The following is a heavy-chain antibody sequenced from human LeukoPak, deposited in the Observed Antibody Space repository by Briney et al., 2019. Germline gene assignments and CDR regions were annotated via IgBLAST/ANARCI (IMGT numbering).Heavy chain of an antibody. CDR1: GGPISSYY. J-gene: IGHJ4*02. V-gene: IGHV4-59*01. CDR2: IYYSGST. Sequence: SETPSLPCTVSGGPISSYYWSWIRQPPRKGLEGVGYIYYSGSTNYNPSLKSRVTISVDTSKNQFSLNLSSVTAADTAVYYCARTDYDSSGPNFDYWGQGTLVTVSS. CDR3: ARTDYDSSGPNFDY. D-gene: IGHD3-22*01.